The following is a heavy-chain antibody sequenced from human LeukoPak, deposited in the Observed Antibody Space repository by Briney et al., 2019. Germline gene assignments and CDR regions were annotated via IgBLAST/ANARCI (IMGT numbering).Heavy chain of an antibody. CDR1: GGSFSGYY. CDR3: ASSYFPAGVYYFDY. CDR2: INHSGST. J-gene: IGHJ4*02. D-gene: IGHD7-27*01. Sequence: SETLSLTCAVYGGSFSGYYWSWIRQPPGKGLEWIREINHSGSTNYNPSLKSRVTISVDTSKNQFSLKLSSVTAADTAVYYCASSYFPAGVYYFDYWGQGTLVTVSS. V-gene: IGHV4-34*01.